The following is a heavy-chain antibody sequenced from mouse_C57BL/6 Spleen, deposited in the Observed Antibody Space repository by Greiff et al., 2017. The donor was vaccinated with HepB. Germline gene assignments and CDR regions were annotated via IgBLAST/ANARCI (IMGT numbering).Heavy chain of an antibody. CDR1: GYTFTNYW. Sequence: LVESGAELVRPGTSVKMSCKASGYTFTNYWIGWAKQRPGHGLEWIGDIYPGGGYTNYNEKFKGKATLTADKSSSTAYMQFSSLTSEDSAIYYCARGATVVPYWYFDVWGTGTTVTVSS. CDR2: IYPGGGYT. CDR3: ARGATVVPYWYFDV. D-gene: IGHD1-1*01. V-gene: IGHV1-63*01. J-gene: IGHJ1*03.